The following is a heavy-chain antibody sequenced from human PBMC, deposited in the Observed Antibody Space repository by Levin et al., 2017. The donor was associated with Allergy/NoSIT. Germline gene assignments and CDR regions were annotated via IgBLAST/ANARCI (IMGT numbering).Heavy chain of an antibody. CDR3: ARDLSLDYYDTSGYSFDF. J-gene: IGHJ4*02. V-gene: IGHV3-21*01. Sequence: GGSLRLSCAASGFTFSSCSMNWVRQAPGKGLEWVSSISSSGAYIYYADSVRGRFTISRDNAKNSLYLQMNSLRAEDTAVYYCARDLSLDYYDTSGYSFDFWGQGTLVIVSS. D-gene: IGHD3-22*01. CDR2: ISSSGAYI. CDR1: GFTFSSCS.